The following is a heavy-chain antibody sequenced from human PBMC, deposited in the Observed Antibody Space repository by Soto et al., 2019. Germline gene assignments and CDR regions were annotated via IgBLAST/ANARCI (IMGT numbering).Heavy chain of an antibody. J-gene: IGHJ6*03. Sequence: GASVKVSCKASGGTFSSYAISWVRQAPGQGLEWMGGIIPIFGTANYAQKFQGRVTITADESTSTAYMELRSLRSDDTAVYYCARDGVVPAASYYYYYMDVWGKGTTVTVSS. CDR1: GGTFSSYA. V-gene: IGHV1-69*13. D-gene: IGHD2-2*01. CDR3: ARDGVVPAASYYYYYMDV. CDR2: IIPIFGTA.